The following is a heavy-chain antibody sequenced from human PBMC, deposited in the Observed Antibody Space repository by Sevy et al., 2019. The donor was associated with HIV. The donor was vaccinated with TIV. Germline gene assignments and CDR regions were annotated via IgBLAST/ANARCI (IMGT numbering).Heavy chain of an antibody. CDR3: ARRGASGGWYHFDY. CDR2: IYTTDSDA. CDR1: GYSFTSSW. J-gene: IGHJ4*02. D-gene: IGHD6-19*01. Sequence: GEALKISCKASGYSFTSSWIGWVRQMPGKGLEWMGIIYTTDSDARYSPSFEGQVTISVDKSISTAYLQWSSPKASDTAMYYCARRGASGGWYHFDYWGQGTLVTVSS. V-gene: IGHV5-51*01.